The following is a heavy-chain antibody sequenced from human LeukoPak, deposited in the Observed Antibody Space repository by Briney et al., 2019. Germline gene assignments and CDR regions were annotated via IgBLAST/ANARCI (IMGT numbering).Heavy chain of an antibody. CDR3: ARSVVYYDILTAFDY. Sequence: SXXASGXTFXXXAMHWXXXXXXXXXXXXXVXXYDGSNKYYADSVKGRFTISRDNSKNTLYLQMNSLRAEDTAVYSCARSVVYYDILTAFDYWGQGTLVTVSS. V-gene: IGHV3-30-3*01. CDR2: XXYDGSNK. CDR1: GXTFXXXA. D-gene: IGHD3-9*01. J-gene: IGHJ4*02.